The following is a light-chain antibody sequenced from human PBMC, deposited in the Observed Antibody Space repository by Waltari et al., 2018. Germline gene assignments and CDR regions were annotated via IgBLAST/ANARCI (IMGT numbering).Light chain of an antibody. V-gene: IGKV3-11*01. J-gene: IGKJ4*01. CDR3: QQRTLT. CDR2: DAS. Sequence: EIVLTQSPAPLSLSPGERATLSCRTSQSVSSYLAWYQQKPGQDPRLLIYDASNMATGIPGRFSGSGSGTDFTLTISSLEPEYFAVYYCQQRTLTFGGGTKVEIK. CDR1: QSVSSY.